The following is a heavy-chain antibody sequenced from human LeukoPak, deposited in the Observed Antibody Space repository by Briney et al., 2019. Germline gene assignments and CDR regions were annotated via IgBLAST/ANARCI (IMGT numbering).Heavy chain of an antibody. D-gene: IGHD1-14*01. CDR1: GFTFSDYY. CDR3: ARGYGNYYYYMDV. CDR2: ISSSGGTI. V-gene: IGHV3-11*04. Sequence: PGGSLRLSCAASGFTFSDYYMSWIRQAPGKGLEWVSYISSSGGTIYYADSVKGRFTISRDNAKNSLYLQMNSLRAGDTAVYYCARGYGNYYYYMDVWGKGTTVTVSS. J-gene: IGHJ6*03.